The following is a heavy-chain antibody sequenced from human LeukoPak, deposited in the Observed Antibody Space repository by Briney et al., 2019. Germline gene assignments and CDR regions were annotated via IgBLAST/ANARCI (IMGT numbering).Heavy chain of an antibody. CDR1: GFTFSSDA. CDR2: ISGSGGST. V-gene: IGHV3-23*01. Sequence: PGGSLRLSCAASGFTFSSDAMSWVRPAPGKGLEWVSVISGSGGSTNYADSVKGRFTISRDNSENTLYLQMNSLRAEDTAVYYCAKSREGGSTCLDCWGQGTLVTVSS. CDR3: AKSREGGSTCLDC. D-gene: IGHD1-26*01. J-gene: IGHJ4*02.